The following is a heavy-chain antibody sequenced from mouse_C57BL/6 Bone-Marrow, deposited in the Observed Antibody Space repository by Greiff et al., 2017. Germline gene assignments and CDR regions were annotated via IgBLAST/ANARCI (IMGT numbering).Heavy chain of an antibody. V-gene: IGHV1-74*01. CDR2: IHPSDSDT. Sequence: QVQLQQPEAELVKPGASVKVSCKASGYTFTSYWMHWVKQRPGKGLEWIGRIHPSDSDTNYNQKFKGKATLTVDKSSSTAYMQLSSLTSEDSAVYYGAIKGSYYDYDGWYFDVWGTGTPVTVSS. CDR3: AIKGSYYDYDGWYFDV. CDR1: GYTFTSYW. J-gene: IGHJ1*03. D-gene: IGHD2-4*01.